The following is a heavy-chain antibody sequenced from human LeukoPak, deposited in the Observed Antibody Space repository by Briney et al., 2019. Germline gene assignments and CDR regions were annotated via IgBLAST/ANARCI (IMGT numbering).Heavy chain of an antibody. CDR1: GFTFITYA. CDR2: ISGSGTGGRT. D-gene: IGHD1-26*01. Sequence: GGSLRLSCAASGFTFITYAMSWVRQAPGKGLEWVSGISGSGTGGRTYYADSVKGRFTISRDNSKNTLYLQMNSLRAEDTAVYYCAKAGSIRFDYWGQGTLVTVSS. CDR3: AKAGSIRFDY. J-gene: IGHJ4*02. V-gene: IGHV3-23*01.